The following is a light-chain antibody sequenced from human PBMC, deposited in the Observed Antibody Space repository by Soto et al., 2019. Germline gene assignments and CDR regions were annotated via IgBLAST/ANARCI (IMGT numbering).Light chain of an antibody. V-gene: IGLV1-44*01. Sequence: QSVLTQPPSASGTPGQRVTISCSGSSSNIGSNTVNWYQQLPGTAPKLLIYSNNQRPSGVPDRFSGSKSGTSASLAISGLQSEDESEYYCAAWYDSLKGKVFGGGTKLTVL. CDR1: SSNIGSNT. J-gene: IGLJ2*01. CDR2: SNN. CDR3: AAWYDSLKGKV.